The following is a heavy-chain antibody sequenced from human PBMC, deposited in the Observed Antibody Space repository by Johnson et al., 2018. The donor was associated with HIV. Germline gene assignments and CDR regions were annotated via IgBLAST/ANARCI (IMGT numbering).Heavy chain of an antibody. D-gene: IGHD6-19*01. CDR2: INWDGDST. CDR3: ARERVAVTGPTRAFDI. CDR1: RFTFDDYA. V-gene: IGHV3-43D*03. J-gene: IGHJ3*02. Sequence: LVESGGVVVHPGGSLRLSCETSRFTFDDYAMHWVRQAPGKGLEWVSLINWDGDSTYYADSVKGRFTISRDNSKNSLSLQMNSLRPEDTAVYYCARERVAVTGPTRAFDIWGQGTMVIVSS.